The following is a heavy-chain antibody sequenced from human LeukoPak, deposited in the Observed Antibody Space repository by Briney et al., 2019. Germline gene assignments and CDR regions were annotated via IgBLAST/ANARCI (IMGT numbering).Heavy chain of an antibody. V-gene: IGHV5-51*01. CDR1: GYSFTSYW. Sequence: GESLKISCKGSGYSFTSYWIGWVRQMPGKGLEWMGIIYPGDSDTRYSPSFQGQVTISADKSISTAYLQWSSLKASDTAMYYCARRVGSSSWYGVYYYMDVSGTGTTVTVSS. J-gene: IGHJ6*03. D-gene: IGHD6-13*01. CDR3: ARRVGSSSWYGVYYYMDV. CDR2: IYPGDSDT.